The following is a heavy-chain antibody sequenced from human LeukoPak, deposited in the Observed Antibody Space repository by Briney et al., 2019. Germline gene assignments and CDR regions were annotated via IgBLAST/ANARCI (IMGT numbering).Heavy chain of an antibody. V-gene: IGHV3-21*01. CDR2: ISSSSSYI. D-gene: IGHD3-3*01. CDR3: ARARVATIFGNRWIVGGGYFDY. CDR1: GFTFSSYS. Sequence: GGSLRLSCAASGFTFSSYSMNWVRQAPGKGLEWVSSISSSSSYIYYADSVKGRFTISRDNAKNSLYLQMNSLRAEDTAVYYCARARVATIFGNRWIVGGGYFDYWGQGTLVTVSS. J-gene: IGHJ4*02.